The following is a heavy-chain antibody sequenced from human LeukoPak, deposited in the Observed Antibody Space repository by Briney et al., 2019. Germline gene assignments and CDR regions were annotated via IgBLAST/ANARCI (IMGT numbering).Heavy chain of an antibody. CDR1: GFTFSTSA. Sequence: GGSLRLSCAASGFTFSTSAMSWVRQAPGKGLEWVSAINGGGDNTYYAESVKGRFTISRDNSKNTLFLQMNTLRAEDTAVYYCAKGAAGVNRVFDYWAREPWSPSPQ. D-gene: IGHD6-19*01. CDR2: INGGGDNT. J-gene: IGHJ4*02. V-gene: IGHV3-23*01. CDR3: AKGAAGVNRVFDY.